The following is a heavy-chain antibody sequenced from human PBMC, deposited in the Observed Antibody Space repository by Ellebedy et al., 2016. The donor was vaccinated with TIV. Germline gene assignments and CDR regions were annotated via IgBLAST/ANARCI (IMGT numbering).Heavy chain of an antibody. CDR2: INFSGTT. J-gene: IGHJ1*01. V-gene: IGHV4-39*07. Sequence: MPSETLSLTCTVSGGSISTSSYFWGWIRQPPGKGLEWIGNINFSGTTYYNPSLKSRASISVDTSKNQFSLNLSSVTAADTAVYYCARGGEGLYAEYFQHWGQGTLVTVSS. CDR3: ARGGEGLYAEYFQH. D-gene: IGHD3-16*01. CDR1: GGSISTSSYF.